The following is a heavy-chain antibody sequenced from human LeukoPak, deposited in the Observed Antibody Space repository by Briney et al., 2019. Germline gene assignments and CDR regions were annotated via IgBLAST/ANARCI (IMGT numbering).Heavy chain of an antibody. Sequence: SETLSLTCTVSGGSISSSSYYWGWIRQPPGKGLEWIGSIFYSGSTYYNPSLKSRVTISVDTSKNQFSLKLSSVTAADTAVYYCARHSLAGRLNYYYMDVWGKGTTVTVSS. CDR1: GGSISSSSYY. CDR3: ARHSLAGRLNYYYMDV. J-gene: IGHJ6*03. D-gene: IGHD6-6*01. V-gene: IGHV4-39*01. CDR2: IFYSGST.